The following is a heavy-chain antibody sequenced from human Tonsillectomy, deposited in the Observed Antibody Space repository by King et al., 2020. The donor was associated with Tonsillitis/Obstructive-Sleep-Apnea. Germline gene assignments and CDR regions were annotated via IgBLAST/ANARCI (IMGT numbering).Heavy chain of an antibody. D-gene: IGHD6-19*01. CDR3: ARVFSGSGWYGGEFDP. V-gene: IGHV7-4-1*02. CDR2: INTNTGNP. J-gene: IGHJ5*02. CDR1: GYTFTSYA. Sequence: VQLVESGSELKKPGASVKVSCKASGYTFTSYAMNWVRQAPGQGLEWMGWINTNTGNPTYAQASPGRFVFSLDTSVSTAYLKISSLKAEDIAVYYCARVFSGSGWYGGEFDPWGQGTLVTVSS.